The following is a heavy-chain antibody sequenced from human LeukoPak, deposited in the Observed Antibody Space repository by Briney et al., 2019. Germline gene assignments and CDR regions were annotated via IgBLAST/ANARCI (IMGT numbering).Heavy chain of an antibody. V-gene: IGHV3-23*01. D-gene: IGHD5-18*01. Sequence: GGTLRLSCAASGFNFSSYGMSWVRQAPGKGLEWVSAISGSGGSTYYADSVKGRFTISRDNSKNTLYLQMNSLRAEDTAVYYCAKDRGYSYGYDYWGQGTLVTVSS. CDR1: GFNFSSYG. J-gene: IGHJ4*02. CDR3: AKDRGYSYGYDY. CDR2: ISGSGGST.